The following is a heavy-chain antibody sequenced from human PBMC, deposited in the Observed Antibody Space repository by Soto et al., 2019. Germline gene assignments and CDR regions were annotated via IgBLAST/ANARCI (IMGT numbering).Heavy chain of an antibody. CDR2: IYSGGYT. D-gene: IGHD3-10*01. CDR3: ATEAGGGGY. CDR1: GFTVSNNY. J-gene: IGHJ4*02. V-gene: IGHV3-53*01. Sequence: EVQLVESGGGLIQPGGSLRLSCAVSGFTVSNNYMSWVRQAPGKGLEGVSVIYSGGYTAYGDSVKGRFTISRDNSKNTLNLKMKTLGAGDPGVYYCATEAGGGGYWGQGTLVTVSS.